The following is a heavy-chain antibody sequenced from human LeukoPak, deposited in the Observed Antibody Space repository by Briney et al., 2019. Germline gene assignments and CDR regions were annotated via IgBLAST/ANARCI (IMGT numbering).Heavy chain of an antibody. Sequence: GGSLRLSCAASGFTSSNAWMNWVRQAPGKGLEWVGRIKSKTDGGTTDYAAPVKGRFTISRDDSKNTLYLQMNSLKTEDTAVYYCTTDGGDYYYYGMDVWGQGTTVTVSS. D-gene: IGHD4-17*01. CDR1: GFTSSNAW. CDR3: TTDGGDYYYYGMDV. CDR2: IKSKTDGGTT. J-gene: IGHJ6*02. V-gene: IGHV3-15*07.